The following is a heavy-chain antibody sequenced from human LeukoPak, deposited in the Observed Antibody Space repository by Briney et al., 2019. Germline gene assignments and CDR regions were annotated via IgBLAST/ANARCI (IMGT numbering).Heavy chain of an antibody. CDR1: GGSFSGYY. Sequence: PSETLSLTCAVYGGSFSGYYWSWIRQPPGKGLEWIGEINHSGSTNNNPSLKSRVTISVATSKNQFSLKLSSVTAADTAVYNCARTVVVPAVFPREYYYYGLDVWGKGTMVTVSS. D-gene: IGHD2-2*01. V-gene: IGHV4-34*01. CDR3: ARTVVVPAVFPREYYYYGLDV. J-gene: IGHJ6*04. CDR2: INHSGST.